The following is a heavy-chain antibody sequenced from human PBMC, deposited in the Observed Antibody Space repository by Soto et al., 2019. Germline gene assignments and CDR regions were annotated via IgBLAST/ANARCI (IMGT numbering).Heavy chain of an antibody. Sequence: QVQLVQSGAEVKKPGASVKVSCKASGYTFTSYGISWVRQAPGQGLEVMGWISAYNGNTNYPQKLQGRGTMTTDTSTSTAYMELRSRRSDDTAVYYCARDLEIFGSDNWYDPWGQGTLFTVSS. CDR3: ARDLEIFGSDNWYDP. CDR2: ISAYNGNT. D-gene: IGHD3-3*01. V-gene: IGHV1-18*01. CDR1: GYTFTSYG. J-gene: IGHJ5*02.